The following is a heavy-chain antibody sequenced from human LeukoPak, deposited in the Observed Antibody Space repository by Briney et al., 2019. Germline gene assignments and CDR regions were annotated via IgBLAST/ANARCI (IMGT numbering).Heavy chain of an antibody. CDR3: ARGGAATVKYYGDSY. Sequence: SGGSLRLSCAASGFTFSDYYMSWIRQAPGKGLEWVSYISSSGSTIYYADSVKGRFTISRDNAKNSLYLQMNSPRAEDTAVYYCARGGAATVKYYGDSYWGQGTLVTVSS. CDR2: ISSSGSTI. CDR1: GFTFSDYY. D-gene: IGHD4-17*01. J-gene: IGHJ4*02. V-gene: IGHV3-11*04.